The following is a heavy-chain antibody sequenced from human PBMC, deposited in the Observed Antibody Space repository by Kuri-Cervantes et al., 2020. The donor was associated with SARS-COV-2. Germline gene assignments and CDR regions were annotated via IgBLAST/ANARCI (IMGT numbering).Heavy chain of an antibody. CDR1: GGSFSSYY. CDR3: AREGSGWYGEDYYYYGMDV. D-gene: IGHD6-19*01. CDR2: IYYSGST. V-gene: IGHV4-59*13. Sequence: SETLSLTCAVYGGSFSSYYWSWIRQPPGKGLEWIGYIYYSGSTNYNPSLKSRVTISVDTSKNQFSLKLSSVTAADTAVYYCAREGSGWYGEDYYYYGMDVWGQGTTVTVSS. J-gene: IGHJ6*02.